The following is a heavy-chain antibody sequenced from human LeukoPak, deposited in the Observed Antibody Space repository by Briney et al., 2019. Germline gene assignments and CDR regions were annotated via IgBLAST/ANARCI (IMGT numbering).Heavy chain of an antibody. CDR1: GGSISSSSYY. CDR2: VYHSGST. D-gene: IGHD2-2*01. V-gene: IGHV4-61*01. CDR3: ANGGYCSSSSCYPKWFDP. Sequence: PSETLSLTCTVSGGSISSSSYYWSWIRQPPGKGLEWIGSVYHSGSTNYNPSLKSRVTISVDTYKNQFSLKLRSVTAADTAIYYCANGGYCSSSSCYPKWFDPWGQGTLVTVSS. J-gene: IGHJ5*02.